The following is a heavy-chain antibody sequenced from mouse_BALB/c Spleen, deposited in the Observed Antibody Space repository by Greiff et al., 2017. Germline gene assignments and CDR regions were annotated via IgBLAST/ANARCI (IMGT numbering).Heavy chain of an antibody. J-gene: IGHJ3*01. CDR3: NAEGFFAY. V-gene: IGHV14-4*02. D-gene: IGHD3-3*01. CDR1: GFNIKDYY. CDR2: IDPENGDT. Sequence: EVQLQQSGAELVRSGASVKLSCTASGFNIKDYYMHWVKQRPEQGLEWIGWIDPENGDTEYAPKFQGKATMTADTSSNTAYLQLSSLTSEDTAVYYCNAEGFFAYWGQGTLVTVSA.